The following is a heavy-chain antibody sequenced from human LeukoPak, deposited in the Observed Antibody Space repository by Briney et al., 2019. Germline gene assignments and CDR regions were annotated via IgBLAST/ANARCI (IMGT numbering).Heavy chain of an antibody. J-gene: IGHJ4*02. CDR3: ARSHSSGYYYGY. CDR2: IYYSGST. CDR1: GGSISSSSYY. V-gene: IGHV4-39*07. Sequence: PSETLSLTCTVSGGSISSSSYYWGWIRQPPGKGLEWIGSIYYSGSTYYNPSLKSRVTISVDTSKNQFSLKLSSVTAADTAVYYCARSHSSGYYYGYWGQGTLVTVSS. D-gene: IGHD3-22*01.